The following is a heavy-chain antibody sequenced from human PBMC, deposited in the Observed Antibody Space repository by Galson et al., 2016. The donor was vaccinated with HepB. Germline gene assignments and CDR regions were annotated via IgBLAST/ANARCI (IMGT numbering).Heavy chain of an antibody. V-gene: IGHV3-15*01. CDR3: TTGPALYYDILTGYYVAP. CDR2: IKSKNDGGTT. Sequence: SLRLSCAASGFTFSNAWMNWVRQAPGKGLEWVGRIKSKNDGGTTDYGAPVKGRFTISRDDSKNTLYLQMTSLKIEDTAVYFCTTGPALYYDILTGYYVAPWGQGTLVTVSS. CDR1: GFTFSNAW. J-gene: IGHJ5*02. D-gene: IGHD3-9*01.